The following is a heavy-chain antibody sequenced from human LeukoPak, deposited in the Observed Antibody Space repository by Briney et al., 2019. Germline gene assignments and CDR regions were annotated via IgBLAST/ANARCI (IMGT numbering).Heavy chain of an antibody. CDR1: GGSISSYY. CDR2: IYYSGST. CDR3: ARAGPVYSSGWPYWYFDL. J-gene: IGHJ2*01. D-gene: IGHD6-19*01. V-gene: IGHV4-59*01. Sequence: SETLSLTCTVSGGSISSYYWSWIRQPPGKGLEWIGYIYYSGSTNYNPSLKSRVTISVDTSKNQFSLKLSSVTAADTAVYYCARAGPVYSSGWPYWYFDLWGRGTLVTVSS.